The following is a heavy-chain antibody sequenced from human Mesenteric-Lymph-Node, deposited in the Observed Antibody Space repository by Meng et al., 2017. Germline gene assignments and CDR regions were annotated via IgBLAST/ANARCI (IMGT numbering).Heavy chain of an antibody. CDR3: ARGWAATGFDY. CDR1: GDSVSSNSGG. CDR2: TYYNSKWYN. J-gene: IGHJ4*02. D-gene: IGHD6-13*01. V-gene: IGHV6-1*01. Sequence: QVQLQQSGPGLAKPSQTLSLPCAISGDSVSSNSGGWNWIRQSPSRGLEWLGRTYYNSKWYNDYATSLKSRMIINPDTSKNQFSLQLNSVTPEDTAVYYCARGWAATGFDYWGQGSLVTVSS.